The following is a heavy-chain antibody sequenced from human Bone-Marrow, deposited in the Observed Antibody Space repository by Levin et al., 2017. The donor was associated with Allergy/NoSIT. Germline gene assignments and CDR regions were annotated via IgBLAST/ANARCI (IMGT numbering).Heavy chain of an antibody. CDR3: AQVWTYDHQTFQY. Sequence: PGGSLRLSCAASGFNFIVAWMTWVRQAPGKGLEWVARIKSKGGGEATDYAAPVKGRFIISRDDSQNTLYLQMNSLKTEDTAVYYFAQVWTYDHQTFQYGGQGTLVTVSS. J-gene: IGHJ4*02. CDR2: IKSKGGGEAT. CDR1: GFNFIVAW. D-gene: IGHD5-12*01. V-gene: IGHV3-15*01.